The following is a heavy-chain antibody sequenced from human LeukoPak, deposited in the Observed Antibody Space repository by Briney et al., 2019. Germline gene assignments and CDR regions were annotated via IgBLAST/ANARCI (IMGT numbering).Heavy chain of an antibody. D-gene: IGHD3-22*01. V-gene: IGHV4-39*01. J-gene: IGHJ3*02. Sequence: SETLSLTCNVSGGSISSSSYYWGWIRQPPGKGLEWIGSIYYSGSTYYNPSLKSRVTISVDTSKNQFSLKLSSVTAADTAVYYCARHVVNYDSRVDIWGQGTMVTVSS. CDR1: GGSISSSSYY. CDR2: IYYSGST. CDR3: ARHVVNYDSRVDI.